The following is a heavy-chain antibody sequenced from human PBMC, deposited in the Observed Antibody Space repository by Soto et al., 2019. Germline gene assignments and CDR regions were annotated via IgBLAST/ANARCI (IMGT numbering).Heavy chain of an antibody. CDR2: ISYDGSNK. V-gene: IGHV3-30-3*01. J-gene: IGHJ3*02. CDR3: ARDAGLVGAKGYAFDI. CDR1: GFTFSSYA. Sequence: GGSLRLSCAASGFTFSSYAMHWVRQAPGKGLEWVAVISYDGSNKYYADSVKGRFTISRDNSKNTLYLQMNSLRAEDTAVYYCARDAGLVGAKGYAFDIWGQGTMVTVSS. D-gene: IGHD1-26*01.